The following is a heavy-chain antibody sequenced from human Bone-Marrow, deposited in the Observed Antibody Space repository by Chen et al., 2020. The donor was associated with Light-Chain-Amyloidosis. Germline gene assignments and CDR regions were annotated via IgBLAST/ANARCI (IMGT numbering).Heavy chain of an antibody. CDR2: ISSSGSTI. J-gene: IGHJ6*02. Sequence: QVQLVESGGGLVKPGGSLRLSCAASGFTFSDYYMSWIRQAPGKGLEWVSYISSSGSTIYYADSVKGRFTISRDNAKNSLCLQMNSLRAEDTAVYYCARERVLVPYYYYGMDVWGQGTTVTVSS. CDR3: ARERVLVPYYYYGMDV. D-gene: IGHD6-6*01. V-gene: IGHV3-11*01. CDR1: GFTFSDYY.